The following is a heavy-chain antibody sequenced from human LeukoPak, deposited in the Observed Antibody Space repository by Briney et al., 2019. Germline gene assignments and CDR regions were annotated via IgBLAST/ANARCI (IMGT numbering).Heavy chain of an antibody. CDR2: INHSGST. Sequence: PSETLSLTCAVYGGSFSSYYWGWIRQPPGKGLEWIGEINHSGSTNYNPSLKSRVTISVDTSKNQFSLKLSSVTAADTAVYYCARVPYVWGSYRYNRAFDIWGQGTMVTVSS. CDR1: GGSFSSYY. V-gene: IGHV4-34*01. CDR3: ARVPYVWGSYRYNRAFDI. J-gene: IGHJ3*02. D-gene: IGHD3-16*02.